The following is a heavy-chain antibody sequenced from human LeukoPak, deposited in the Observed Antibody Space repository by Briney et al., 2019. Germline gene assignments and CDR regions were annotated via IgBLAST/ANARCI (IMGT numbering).Heavy chain of an antibody. D-gene: IGHD2-8*02. CDR3: ARASPHLWWAQGFDY. CDR2: IWYDGSNK. V-gene: IGHV3-33*01. CDR1: GFTFSSYG. J-gene: IGHJ4*02. Sequence: PGGSLRLSCAASGFTFSSYGMHWVRQAPGKGLEWVAVIWYDGSNKYYADSVKGRFTISRDNSKNTLYLQMNSLRAEDTAVYYCARASPHLWWAQGFDYWGQGTLVTVSS.